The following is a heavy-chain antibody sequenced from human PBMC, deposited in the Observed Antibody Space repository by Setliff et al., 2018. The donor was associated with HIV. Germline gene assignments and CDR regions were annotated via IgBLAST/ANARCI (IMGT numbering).Heavy chain of an antibody. V-gene: IGHV4-4*02. CDR3: ARESRNGFWSGYYRTFDI. CDR1: GGSISSSNW. Sequence: PSETLSLTCAVSGGSISSSNWWSWVRQPPGKGLEWIGEIYHSGSTNYNPSLKSRVTISVDKSKNQFSLKLSSVTAADTAVYYCARESRNGFWSGYYRTFDIWGQGTMVTVSS. J-gene: IGHJ3*02. D-gene: IGHD3-3*01. CDR2: IYHSGST.